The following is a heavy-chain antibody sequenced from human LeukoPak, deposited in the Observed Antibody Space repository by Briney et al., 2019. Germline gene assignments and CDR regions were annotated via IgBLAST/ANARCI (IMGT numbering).Heavy chain of an antibody. J-gene: IGHJ4*02. CDR1: GLTFGDYT. CDR3: ARDKRRFDK. V-gene: IGHV3-21*01. CDR2: FSSSSSYI. Sequence: GGSLRLSCAASGLTFGDYTMNWVRQAPGKGLEYVSSFSSSSSYIYYADSVKGRFTISRDNARNSLYLQMNSLRDEDTAVYYCARDKRRFDKWGQGTLVAVSS.